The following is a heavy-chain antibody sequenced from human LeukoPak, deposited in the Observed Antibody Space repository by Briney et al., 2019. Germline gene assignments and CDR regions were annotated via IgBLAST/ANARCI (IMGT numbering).Heavy chain of an antibody. CDR1: GFTFRSYA. V-gene: IGHV3-23*01. D-gene: IGHD3-3*01. Sequence: GGSLRLSCAASGFTFRSYAMSWVRQAPGRGLEWVSIISGSGGSTYYADSVKGRFTISRDNSKNTLYLQMNSLRAEDTAIYYCAQDLYEEGSPFEYWGQGTLVTVSS. CDR2: ISGSGGST. J-gene: IGHJ4*02. CDR3: AQDLYEEGSPFEY.